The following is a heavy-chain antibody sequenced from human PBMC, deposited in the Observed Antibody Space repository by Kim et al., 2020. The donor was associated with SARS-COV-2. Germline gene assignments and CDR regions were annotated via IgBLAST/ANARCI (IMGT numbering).Heavy chain of an antibody. CDR1: GYNFSRYG. CDR2: ISAKSGHK. J-gene: IGHJ6*02. CDR3: ARDRFIDAAGPSAMDV. Sequence: ASVKVSCKAFGYNFSRYGINWVRQAPGQGLEWMGWISAKSGHKDYSKKFEDRVSMTTDTSTTTAYMELTSLTSDDTAIFYCARDRFIDAAGPSAMDVWGQGTRVAVSS. D-gene: IGHD6-13*01. V-gene: IGHV1-18*01.